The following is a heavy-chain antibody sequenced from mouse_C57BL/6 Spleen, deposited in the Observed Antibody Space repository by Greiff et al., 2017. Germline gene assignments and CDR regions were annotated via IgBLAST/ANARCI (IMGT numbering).Heavy chain of an antibody. J-gene: IGHJ2*01. V-gene: IGHV5-16*01. D-gene: IGHD1-1*01. CDR3: ARDRTDYYGSSLFDY. Sequence: DVKLVESEGGLVQPGSSMKLSCTASGFTFSDYYMDWVRQVPEKGLEWVANINSDGSSTYYLDSLKSRFIISRDNAKNNLYLQMSSLKSEDTATYYCARDRTDYYGSSLFDYWGQGTTLTVSS. CDR1: GFTFSDYY. CDR2: INSDGSST.